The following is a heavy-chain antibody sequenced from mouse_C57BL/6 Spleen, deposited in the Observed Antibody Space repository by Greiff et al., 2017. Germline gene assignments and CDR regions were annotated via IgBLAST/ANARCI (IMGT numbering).Heavy chain of an antibody. V-gene: IGHV1-52*01. CDR3: ARRPGGAFDY. J-gene: IGHJ2*01. CDR2: IDPSDSET. Sequence: VQLQQPGAELVRPGSSVKLSCKASGYTFNSYWMHWVKQRPIQGLEWIGNIDPSDSETHYNQKFKDKATLTVDKSSSTAYLQLSSLTSEDSAVYYSARRPGGAFDYWGQGTTRTVSA. CDR1: GYTFNSYW.